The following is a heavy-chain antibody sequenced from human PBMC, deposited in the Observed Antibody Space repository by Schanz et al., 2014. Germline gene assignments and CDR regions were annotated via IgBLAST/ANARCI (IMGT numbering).Heavy chain of an antibody. Sequence: DVQLVDSGGGLVQPGGSLRLSCAASGFTVSNSYIHWVRQAPGKGLEWVSTIYSSGSTYYADSVRGRFTISRDNSINTLSLQMNSLSADDTAVYYCAKGQGAVINNWYFDLWGRGTLVTVSS. CDR2: IYSSGST. J-gene: IGHJ2*01. V-gene: IGHV3-53*01. CDR1: GFTVSNSY. CDR3: AKGQGAVINNWYFDL. D-gene: IGHD2-21*01.